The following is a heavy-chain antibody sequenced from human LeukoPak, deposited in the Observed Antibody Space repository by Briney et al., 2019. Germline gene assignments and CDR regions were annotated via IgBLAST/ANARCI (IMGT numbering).Heavy chain of an antibody. CDR3: ARLVGSSWYREVLRGRDY. Sequence: SETLSLTCAVSGGSISSSNWWSWVRQPPGKGLEWIGEINHSGSTNYNPSLKSRVTISVDTSKNQFSLKLSSVTAADTAVYYSARLVGSSWYREVLRGRDYWGQGTLVTVSS. CDR1: GGSISSSNW. CDR2: INHSGST. V-gene: IGHV4-4*02. D-gene: IGHD6-13*01. J-gene: IGHJ4*02.